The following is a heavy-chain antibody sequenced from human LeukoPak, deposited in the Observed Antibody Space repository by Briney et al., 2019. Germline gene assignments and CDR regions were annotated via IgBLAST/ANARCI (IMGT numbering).Heavy chain of an antibody. J-gene: IGHJ4*02. CDR1: GFTFSSYV. V-gene: IGHV3-74*01. D-gene: IGHD5-24*01. Sequence: LSGGSLRLSCATAGFTFSSYVMHWVRRTPGKGLVWVSRISHDGIISYADSVKGRFTISRDNAKNTLTLQMNSLRVEDTAVYFCARDWVYKIDYWGRGTLVTVSS. CDR3: ARDWVYKIDY. CDR2: ISHDGII.